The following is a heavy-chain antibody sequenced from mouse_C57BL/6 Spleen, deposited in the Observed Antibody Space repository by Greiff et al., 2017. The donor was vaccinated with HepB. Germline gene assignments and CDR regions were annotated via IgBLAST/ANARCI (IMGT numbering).Heavy chain of an antibody. CDR1: SLTSYG. D-gene: IGHD3-2*02. J-gene: IGHJ3*01. V-gene: IGHV2-6-1*01. CDR3: ARHRGDSSGAWFAY. CDR2: IWSDGST. Sequence: QVQLKESGPGLVAPSQSLSITCILFSLTSYGVHWVRQPPGKGLEWLVVIWSDGSTTYNSALKSRLSISKDNSKSQVFLKMNSLQTDDTAMYYWARHRGDSSGAWFAYWGQGTLVTVSA.